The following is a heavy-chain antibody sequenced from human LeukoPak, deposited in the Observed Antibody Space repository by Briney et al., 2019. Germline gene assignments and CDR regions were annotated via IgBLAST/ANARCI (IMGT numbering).Heavy chain of an antibody. D-gene: IGHD1-1*01. Sequence: PSETLSLTCTVSGGSISSSSYYWGWIRQPPGKGLEWIGSIYYSGSTYYNPSLKSRVTISVDTSKNQFSLKLSSVTAADTAVYYCARVGLERHLDPWGQGTMVTVSS. CDR3: ARVGLERHLDP. CDR1: GGSISSSSYY. V-gene: IGHV4-39*07. J-gene: IGHJ5*02. CDR2: IYYSGST.